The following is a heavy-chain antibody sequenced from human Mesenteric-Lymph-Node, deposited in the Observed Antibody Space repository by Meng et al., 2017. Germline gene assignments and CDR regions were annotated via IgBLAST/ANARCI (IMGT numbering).Heavy chain of an antibody. CDR3: ARNGAYSADH. V-gene: IGHV4-30-4*01. CDR1: GGSISSGDYY. D-gene: IGHD2-15*01. J-gene: IGHJ4*02. Sequence: QGQLQESGPGLLKPSPTLSLTCTVSGGSISSGDYYWSWIRQPPGKGLEWIGEIHHGGDTNYNPSLKSRVAISVDKSNNQYSLRLTSVTAADTAMYYCARNGAYSADHWGQGTLVTVSS. CDR2: IHHGGDT.